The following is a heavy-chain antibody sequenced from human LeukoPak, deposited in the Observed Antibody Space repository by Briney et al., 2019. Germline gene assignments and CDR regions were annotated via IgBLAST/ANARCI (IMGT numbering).Heavy chain of an antibody. V-gene: IGHV3-30*04. CDR2: ISYDGSEK. J-gene: IGHJ3*02. CDR3: ARDGDAFDI. CDR1: GFTFSTYA. Sequence: GGSLRLSCAASGFTFSTYALQWVRQPPGKGLEWVAVISYDGSEKYYVDSVKGRFTISRDNSKNTLYLQMNSLRTDDTAVYFCARDGDAFDIWGQGTMVTVSS.